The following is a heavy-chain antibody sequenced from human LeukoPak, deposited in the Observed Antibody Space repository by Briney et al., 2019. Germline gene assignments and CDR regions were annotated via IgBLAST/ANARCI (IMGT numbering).Heavy chain of an antibody. Sequence: SETLSLTCTVSGGSISLSSYYWGWIRQPPGKGLEWIGSNSGSTYYNPSLKSRVTISVDTPKNQFSLKLSSVTAADTAVYYCARVGEWLLFDYWGQGTLVTVSS. D-gene: IGHD3-3*01. V-gene: IGHV4-39*07. CDR2: NSGST. J-gene: IGHJ4*02. CDR3: ARVGEWLLFDY. CDR1: GGSISLSSYY.